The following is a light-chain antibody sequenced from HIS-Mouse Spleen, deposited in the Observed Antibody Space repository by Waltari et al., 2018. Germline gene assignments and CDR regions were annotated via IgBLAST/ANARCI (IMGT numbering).Light chain of an antibody. CDR2: QDS. CDR3: QAWDSSTAV. Sequence: SYELTQPPSVSVSPGQTASITCSGDKLGDKYACWYQQKPGQSPVLVIYQDSKRPSGIPVRFSGSNPGNTATLTISGTQAMDEADYYCQAWDSSTAVFGTGTKVTVL. CDR1: KLGDKY. V-gene: IGLV3-1*01. J-gene: IGLJ1*01.